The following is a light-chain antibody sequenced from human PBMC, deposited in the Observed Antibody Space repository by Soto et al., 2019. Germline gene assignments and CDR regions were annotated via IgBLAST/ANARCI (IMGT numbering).Light chain of an antibody. CDR1: QGISNY. J-gene: IGKJ4*01. CDR2: DAS. Sequence: DIQMTQSPSSLSASGGDGFTITCQASQGISNYLNWYQQKPGKAPKLLIYDASNLETGVPSRFSGSGSGTYFTFTISSLQPEDIATYFCHQNDNLLALTFGGGTKVDIK. V-gene: IGKV1-33*01. CDR3: HQNDNLLALT.